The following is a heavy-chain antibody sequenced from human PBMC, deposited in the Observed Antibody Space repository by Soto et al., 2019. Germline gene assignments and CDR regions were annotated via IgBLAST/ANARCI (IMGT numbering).Heavy chain of an antibody. D-gene: IGHD3-10*01. J-gene: IGHJ4*02. V-gene: IGHV4-59*01. CDR2: IYYSGST. CDR1: GGSISSYY. CDR3: ARGTEWVRGVAWGYFDY. Sequence: PSETLSLTCTVSGGSISSYYWSWIRQPPGKGLEWIGYIYYSGSTNYNPSLKSRVTVSVDTSKNQFSLKLSSVTAADTAVYYCARGTEWVRGVAWGYFDYWGQGTLVTVSS.